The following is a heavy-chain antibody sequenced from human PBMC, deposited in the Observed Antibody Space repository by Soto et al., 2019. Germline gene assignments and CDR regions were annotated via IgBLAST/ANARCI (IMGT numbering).Heavy chain of an antibody. J-gene: IGHJ4*02. D-gene: IGHD5-18*01. Sequence: QVQIVQSGAEVKKPGASVKVSCKTSGYTFTLYTIHWVRQAPGQRLEWMGWINTGNGNTKFSQRFQARVTMSSDTSASTAYMELSSLTSEDTAVYYCAKLGGGYIFGPYLDFWGQGTLVTVSS. CDR1: GYTFTLYT. V-gene: IGHV1-3*04. CDR3: AKLGGGYIFGPYLDF. CDR2: INTGNGNT.